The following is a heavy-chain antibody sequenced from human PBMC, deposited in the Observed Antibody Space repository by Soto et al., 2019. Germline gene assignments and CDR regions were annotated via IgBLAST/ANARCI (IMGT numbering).Heavy chain of an antibody. V-gene: IGHV3-30*18. J-gene: IGHJ6*02. CDR2: ISYDGSNK. D-gene: IGHD3-10*01. Sequence: GGSLRLSCAASGFTFSSYGMHWVRQAPGKGLEWVAVISYDGSNKYYADSVKGRFTISRDNSKNTLYLQMNSLRAEDTAVYYYAKEEYYYGSGSYYPGMDVWGQGTTVTVSS. CDR3: AKEEYYYGSGSYYPGMDV. CDR1: GFTFSSYG.